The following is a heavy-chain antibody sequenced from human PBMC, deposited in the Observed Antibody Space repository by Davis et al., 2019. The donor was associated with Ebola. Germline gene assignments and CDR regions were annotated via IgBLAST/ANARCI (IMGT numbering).Heavy chain of an antibody. Sequence: MPSETLSLTCTVSGGSISGYQWAWVRQPSGKGLEYVGHIFNSGTVTYNSALKSRVIISLDKSSTQFSLKLTSMTAADTAVYFCARDNMGSLDYWGQGMLVTVSS. CDR1: GGSISGYQ. CDR3: ARDNMGSLDY. CDR2: IFNSGTV. V-gene: IGHV4-4*07. J-gene: IGHJ4*02. D-gene: IGHD1-26*01.